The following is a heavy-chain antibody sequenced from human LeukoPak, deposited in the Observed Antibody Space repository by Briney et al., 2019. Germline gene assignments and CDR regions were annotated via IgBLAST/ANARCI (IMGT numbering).Heavy chain of an antibody. CDR3: ARVVLTAVAANSCGF. CDR2: IKQDGSEK. Sequence: GGSLRLSCAASGFLFRDYWMSWVRQAPARGLEWVANIKQDGSEKYYVASVQGRFTISRDNAKNSLYLQMNSLRAEDTAVYYCARVVLTAVAANSCGFWGQGTLVTVS. V-gene: IGHV3-7*01. CDR1: GFLFRDYW. D-gene: IGHD6-19*01. J-gene: IGHJ4*02.